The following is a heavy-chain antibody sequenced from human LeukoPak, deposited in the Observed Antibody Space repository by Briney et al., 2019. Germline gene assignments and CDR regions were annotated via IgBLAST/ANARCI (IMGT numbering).Heavy chain of an antibody. V-gene: IGHV3-74*01. D-gene: IGHD6-13*01. CDR1: GVTFSQSW. Sequence: GGSLRLSCVVSGVTFSQSWMHWVRQVPGKGLVWVSRINTDGRNTIYADSVKGRFTISRDNAKNSLYLQMNSLRVEDTAVYYCARDGKQLVHHSWFGPWGQGTLVTVSS. CDR3: ARDGKQLVHHSWFGP. CDR2: INTDGRNT. J-gene: IGHJ5*02.